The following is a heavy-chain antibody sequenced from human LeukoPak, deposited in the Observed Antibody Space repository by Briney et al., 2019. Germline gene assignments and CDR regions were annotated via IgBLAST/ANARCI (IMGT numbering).Heavy chain of an antibody. CDR2: ISFDGKHI. CDR1: GFSFSSYN. D-gene: IGHD2-2*02. Sequence: GGSLRLSCAASGFSFSSYNMHWVRQDPGKGLEWLGVISFDGKHIEYPDSVQGRVTISRDISKNTLYLQMNSLRAEDTAVYYCARQVSLYPLVVPAAIQAQPTEHDAFDIWGQGTMVTVSS. CDR3: ARQVSLYPLVVPAAIQAQPTEHDAFDI. J-gene: IGHJ3*02. V-gene: IGHV3-30*14.